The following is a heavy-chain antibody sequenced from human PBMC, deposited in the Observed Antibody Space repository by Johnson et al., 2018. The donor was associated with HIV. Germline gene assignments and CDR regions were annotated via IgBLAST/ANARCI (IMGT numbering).Heavy chain of an antibody. J-gene: IGHJ3*02. CDR3: ARRDSGSLSFDI. CDR2: INWNGGST. Sequence: VQLVESGGGVLRRGGSLRLSCEGFGFIFDDYDLSWVRQAPGKGLEWVSGINWNGGSTGYADSVKGRCTLSRDNGKNSLYMQMNNLRADDTALYYCARRDSGSLSFDIWGQGTMVIGSS. D-gene: IGHD1-26*01. V-gene: IGHV3-20*04. CDR1: GFIFDDYD.